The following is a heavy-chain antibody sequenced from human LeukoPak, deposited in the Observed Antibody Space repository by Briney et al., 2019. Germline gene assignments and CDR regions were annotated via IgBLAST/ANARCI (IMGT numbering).Heavy chain of an antibody. CDR2: ISSSGSTI. CDR3: ARELYGDYDAFDI. D-gene: IGHD4-17*01. J-gene: IGHJ3*02. V-gene: IGHV3-48*03. CDR1: GFTFSSYE. Sequence: GGSLRLSCAASGFTFSSYEMNWVRQAPGKGPEWVSYISSSGSTIYYADSVKGRFTISRDNAKNSLYLQMNSLRAEDTAVYYCARELYGDYDAFDIWGQGTMVTVSS.